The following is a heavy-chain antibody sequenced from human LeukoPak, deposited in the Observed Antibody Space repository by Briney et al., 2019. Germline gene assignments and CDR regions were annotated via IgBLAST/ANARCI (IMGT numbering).Heavy chain of an antibody. CDR3: ARVTISRVRSNYDFWSGYSSSHFDY. Sequence: SETLSLTCAVYGGSFSGYYWSWIRQPPGKGLEWIGEINHSGSTNYNPSLKSRVTISVDTSKNQFSMKLSSVTAADTAVYYCARVTISRVRSNYDFWSGYSSSHFDYWGQGTLVTASS. J-gene: IGHJ4*02. V-gene: IGHV4-34*01. D-gene: IGHD3-3*01. CDR1: GGSFSGYY. CDR2: INHSGST.